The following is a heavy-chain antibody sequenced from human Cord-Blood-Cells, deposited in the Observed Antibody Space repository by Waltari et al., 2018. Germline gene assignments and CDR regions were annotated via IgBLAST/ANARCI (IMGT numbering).Heavy chain of an antibody. V-gene: IGHV4-39*07. CDR1: GGSISSSSYY. CDR3: ARLGKDCSGGSCYDY. Sequence: QLQLQESGPGLVTPSETLSLTCTVPGGSISSSSYYWGWIRPPPGKGLEWIGSIYYSGSTYYNPSLKSRVTISVDTSKNQFSLKLSSVTAADTAVYYCARLGKDCSGGSCYDYWGQGTLVTVSS. D-gene: IGHD2-15*01. J-gene: IGHJ4*02. CDR2: IYYSGST.